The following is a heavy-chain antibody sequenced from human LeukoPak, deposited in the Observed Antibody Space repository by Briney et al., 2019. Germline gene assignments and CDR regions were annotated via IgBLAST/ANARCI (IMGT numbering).Heavy chain of an antibody. V-gene: IGHV4-4*07. CDR1: GGSISSYY. D-gene: IGHD6-19*01. CDR2: IYTSGST. J-gene: IGHJ6*03. Sequence: SETLSLTCTVSGGSISSYYWSWIRQPAGKGLEWIGRIYTSGSTNYNPSLKSRVTMSVDTSKNQFSLKLSSVTAADTAVYYCARDLGDSSGSYYYYYYMDVWGKGTTVTVSS. CDR3: ARDLGDSSGSYYYYYYMDV.